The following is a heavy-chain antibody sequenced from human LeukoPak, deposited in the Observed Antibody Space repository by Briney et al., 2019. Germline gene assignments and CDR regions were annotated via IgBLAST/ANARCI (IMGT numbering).Heavy chain of an antibody. D-gene: IGHD5-12*01. CDR3: AREWEEYSGHDAFDI. CDR1: GGTFSSYA. CDR2: IIPIFGTA. V-gene: IGHV1-69*13. J-gene: IGHJ3*02. Sequence: ASVKVSCKASGGTFSSYAISWVRQAPGQGLEWMGGIIPIFGTANYAQKFQGRVTITADESTSTAYMELSSLRSEDTAVYYCAREWEEYSGHDAFDIWGQGTMVTVSS.